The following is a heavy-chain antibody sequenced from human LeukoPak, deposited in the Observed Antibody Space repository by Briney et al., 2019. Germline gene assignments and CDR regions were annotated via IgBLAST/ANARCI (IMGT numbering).Heavy chain of an antibody. CDR2: INYSGSA. D-gene: IGHD4-17*01. CDR1: GGAFNNYY. J-gene: IGHJ2*01. CDR3: ARDYGDIPPDWYYDL. V-gene: IGHV4-34*10. Sequence: SETLSLTCAVYGGAFNNYYWSWIRQPSGRGLEWIGEINYSGSAYYNPSLESRLIMSVDTSKSQISLKLTSVTAADTAVYYCARDYGDIPPDWYYDLWGRGTLVTVSS.